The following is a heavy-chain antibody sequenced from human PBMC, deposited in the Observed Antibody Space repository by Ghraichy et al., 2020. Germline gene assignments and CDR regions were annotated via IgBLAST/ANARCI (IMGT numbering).Heavy chain of an antibody. CDR3: AKGVATYYYYGMDV. Sequence: GGSLRLSCAASGFTFDDYAMHWVRQAPGKGLEWVSGISWYSGSIGYADSVKGRFTISRDNAKNSLYLQMNSLRAEDTALYYCAKGVATYYYYGMDVWGQGTTVTVSS. J-gene: IGHJ6*02. CDR1: GFTFDDYA. CDR2: ISWYSGSI. D-gene: IGHD5-12*01. V-gene: IGHV3-9*01.